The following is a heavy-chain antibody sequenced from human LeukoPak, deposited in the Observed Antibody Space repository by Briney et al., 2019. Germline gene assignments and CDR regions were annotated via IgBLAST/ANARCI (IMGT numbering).Heavy chain of an antibody. J-gene: IGHJ4*02. D-gene: IGHD6-19*01. CDR3: ARAPLYSSGFDFDY. CDR1: GYTFTSYA. V-gene: IGHV1-3*01. Sequence: AAVKVFRKASGYTFTSYAMHWVRQAPGQRREWMGWINAGNGNTKFSQKFQGRVTITRDTSARTAYMELSSLRSEDTAVYYCARAPLYSSGFDFDYWGQGTLVTVSS. CDR2: INAGNGNT.